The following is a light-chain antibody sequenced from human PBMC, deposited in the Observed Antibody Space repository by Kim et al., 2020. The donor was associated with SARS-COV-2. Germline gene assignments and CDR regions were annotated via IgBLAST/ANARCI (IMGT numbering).Light chain of an antibody. CDR2: QDS. V-gene: IGLV3-1*01. CDR3: QTWDTTFGWA. CDR1: KLGHKY. Sequence: SYELTQPPSVSVSPGQTASITCSGDKLGHKYVSXYQHKPGQPPVFVIYQDSERASGIPERFSGSNSGNTATLTISGTQISDEADYYCQTWDTTFGWAFGG. J-gene: IGLJ3*02.